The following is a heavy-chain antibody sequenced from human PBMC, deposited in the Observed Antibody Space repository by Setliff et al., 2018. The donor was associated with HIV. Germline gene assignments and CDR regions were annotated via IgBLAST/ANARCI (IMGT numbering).Heavy chain of an antibody. D-gene: IGHD3-16*01. CDR1: GGTFSSYA. CDR2: IVPILGIA. V-gene: IGHV1-69*10. CDR3: ATVGPTIWGAFDI. J-gene: IGHJ3*02. Sequence: GASVKVSCKASGGTFSSYAISWVRQAPGQGLEWMGGIVPILGIAIYAQKFQGRVTMTEDTSTDTAYMELSSLRSEDTAVYYCATVGPTIWGAFDIWGQGTMVTVSS.